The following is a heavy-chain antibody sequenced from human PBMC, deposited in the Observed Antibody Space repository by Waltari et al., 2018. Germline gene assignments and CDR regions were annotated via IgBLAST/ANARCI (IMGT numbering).Heavy chain of an antibody. CDR2: IGSDATNK. D-gene: IGHD3-16*01. CDR1: GCSSSKNA. J-gene: IGHJ4*02. CDR3: AKGGIPLYAY. V-gene: IGHV3-30*02. Sequence: QVQLVESGVGVVQPGGSMRLPCLESGCSSSKNAMHWIRQAPGKGLEWVATIGSDATNKFYADSVKGRFTISRDNSMNTLHLQMNSLRAEDTGFYYCAKGGIPLYAYWGQGTLVTVSS.